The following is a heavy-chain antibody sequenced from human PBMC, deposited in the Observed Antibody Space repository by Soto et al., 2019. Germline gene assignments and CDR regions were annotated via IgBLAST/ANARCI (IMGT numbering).Heavy chain of an antibody. CDR1: GGSISSSSYY. J-gene: IGHJ5*02. CDR3: ARQAAPVANWFDP. V-gene: IGHV4-39*01. CDR2: IYYSGST. Sequence: QLQLQESGPGLVKPSETLSLTCTVSGGSISSSSYYWGWIRQPPGKGLEWIGSIYYSGSTYYNPALNLRVTITADPSKDPFSLKLSSVTAADTAVYYCARQAAPVANWFDPWGQGTLVTVSS.